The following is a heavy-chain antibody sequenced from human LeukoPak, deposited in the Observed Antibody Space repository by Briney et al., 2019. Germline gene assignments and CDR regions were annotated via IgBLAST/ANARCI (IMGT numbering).Heavy chain of an antibody. CDR2: ISRDGGST. CDR3: EKDSHLYYYDSSGYYLDY. J-gene: IGHJ4*02. Sequence: GGSLRLSCAASGFTFDDYAMHWVRQAPGKGLEWVSLISRDGGSTYYADSVKGRFTISRDNSKNSLYLQMNSLRTEDTALYYCEKDSHLYYYDSSGYYLDYWGQGTLVTVSS. V-gene: IGHV3-43*02. D-gene: IGHD3-22*01. CDR1: GFTFDDYA.